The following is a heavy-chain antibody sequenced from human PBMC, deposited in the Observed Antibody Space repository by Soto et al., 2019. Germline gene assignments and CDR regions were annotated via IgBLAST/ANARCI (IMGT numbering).Heavy chain of an antibody. J-gene: IGHJ4*02. V-gene: IGHV3-30*18. D-gene: IGHD3-22*01. Sequence: GGSLRLSCAASGFTFSSYGMHWVRQAPGKGLEWVAVISYDGSNKYYADSVKGRFTISRDNSKNTLYLQMNSLRAEDTAVYYCAKDRGSSGYYPILDYWGQGTLVTVSS. CDR2: ISYDGSNK. CDR1: GFTFSSYG. CDR3: AKDRGSSGYYPILDY.